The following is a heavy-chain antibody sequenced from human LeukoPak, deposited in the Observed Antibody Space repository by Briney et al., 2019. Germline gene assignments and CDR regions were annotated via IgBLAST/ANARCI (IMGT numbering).Heavy chain of an antibody. Sequence: SETLSLTCTVSGGSISSGGYYWSWIRQHPGKGLEWIGYIYYSGSTYYNPSLKSRVTISVDTSKNQCSLKLSSATAADTAVYYCARDRPYYYDSSGDEGYYYGMDVWGQGTTVTVSS. J-gene: IGHJ6*02. CDR1: GGSISSGGYY. CDR3: ARDRPYYYDSSGDEGYYYGMDV. V-gene: IGHV4-31*03. D-gene: IGHD3-22*01. CDR2: IYYSGST.